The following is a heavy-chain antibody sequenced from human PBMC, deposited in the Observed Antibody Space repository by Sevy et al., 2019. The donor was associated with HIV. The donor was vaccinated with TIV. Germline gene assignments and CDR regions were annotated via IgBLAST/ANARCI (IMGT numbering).Heavy chain of an antibody. V-gene: IGHV4-4*07. D-gene: IGHD6-19*01. CDR2: IYTSGSI. Sequence: SETLSPTCTVSGGSISSYYWSWIRQPAGKGLEWIGRIYTSGSINYNPSLKSRVTMSVDTSKNQFSLKLSSVTAADTAVYYCAREAEWLVGGRYFDYWGQGTLVTVSS. CDR1: GGSISSYY. CDR3: AREAEWLVGGRYFDY. J-gene: IGHJ4*02.